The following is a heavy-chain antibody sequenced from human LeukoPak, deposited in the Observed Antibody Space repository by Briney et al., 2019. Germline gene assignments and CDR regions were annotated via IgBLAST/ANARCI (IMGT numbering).Heavy chain of an antibody. Sequence: GGSLRLSCAASGFTVSSNYMSWVRQAPGKGLEGVSVIYSGGSTYYADSVKGRFTISRDNSKNTLYLQMNSLRAEDTAVYYCARGLLPYSSGWVIFDYWGQGTLVTVSS. J-gene: IGHJ4*02. CDR2: IYSGGST. CDR1: GFTVSSNY. D-gene: IGHD6-19*01. V-gene: IGHV3-66*01. CDR3: ARGLLPYSSGWVIFDY.